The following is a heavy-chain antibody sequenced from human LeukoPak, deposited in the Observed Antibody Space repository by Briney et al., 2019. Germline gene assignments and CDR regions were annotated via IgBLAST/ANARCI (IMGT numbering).Heavy chain of an antibody. CDR3: ARDLYAGATAFDY. CDR2: INTDGRGT. Sequence: GGSLRLSCAVSGFTLRSHWMHWVRQAPGKGLVWVSRINTDGRGTSYADSVKGRFTISRDNAKNTLFLQMNSLRAEDTAVYYCARDLYAGATAFDYWGQGTLVTVSS. D-gene: IGHD1-26*01. V-gene: IGHV3-74*01. CDR1: GFTLRSHW. J-gene: IGHJ4*02.